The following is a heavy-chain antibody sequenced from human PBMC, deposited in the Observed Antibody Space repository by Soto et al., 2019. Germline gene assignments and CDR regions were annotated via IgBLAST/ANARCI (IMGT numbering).Heavy chain of an antibody. J-gene: IGHJ4*02. Sequence: QVQLVESGGGVVQPGRSLRLSCAASGFTFSNFGMHWGRQAPGKGLEWVAAISADGSDKYFSDSVKGRFTISRDNSKNTLFLQMNSLRVEDTAVYYCKKGSEVARQELDYWGQGTLVTVSS. CDR2: ISADGSDK. CDR1: GFTFSNFG. D-gene: IGHD3-3*01. V-gene: IGHV3-30*18. CDR3: KKGSEVARQELDY.